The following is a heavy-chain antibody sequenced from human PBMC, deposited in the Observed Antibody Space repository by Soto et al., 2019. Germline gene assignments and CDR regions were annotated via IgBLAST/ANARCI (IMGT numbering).Heavy chain of an antibody. CDR3: AIHWATTVTTMAAFDT. J-gene: IGHJ3*02. CDR1: GYSFTSYW. Sequence: GESLKISCKGSGYSFTSYWINWVRQMPGKGLEWMGRIDPSDSYSYYSPSFQGHVTISADKSTTTAYLQWSSLKASDTAMYYCAIHWATTVTTMAAFDTWGQGTMVTVSS. D-gene: IGHD4-17*01. CDR2: IDPSDSYS. V-gene: IGHV5-10-1*01.